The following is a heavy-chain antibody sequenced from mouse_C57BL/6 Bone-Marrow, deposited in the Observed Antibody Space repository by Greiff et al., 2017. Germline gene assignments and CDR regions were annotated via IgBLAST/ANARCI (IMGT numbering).Heavy chain of an antibody. CDR1: GYAFCSSW. CDR2: IYPGDGDT. V-gene: IGHV1-82*01. D-gene: IGHD1-1*01. J-gene: IGHJ1*01. Sequence: VKLQEPGPELVKPGASVKISCKASGYAFCSSWMNWVKQRPGRGLEWIGRIYPGDGDTNYNGKFKDKATLTADKSSSTAYVQLSSLTSEDSAVYYCASPLITTVVDWYFDVWGAGTTDTVAS. CDR3: ASPLITTVVDWYFDV.